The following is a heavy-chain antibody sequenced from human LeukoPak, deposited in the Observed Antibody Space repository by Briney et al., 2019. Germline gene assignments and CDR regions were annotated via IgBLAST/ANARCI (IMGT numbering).Heavy chain of an antibody. Sequence: SETLSLTCTVSGGSISSGSYYWNWIRQPAGKGLEWIGRMYTSGSTHYNPSLKSRVTMSVDTSKKQFSLKLSSVTAADTAVYSCARVARNLERIAVARTSEWRANWYFDLWGRGTLVTVSS. D-gene: IGHD6-19*01. J-gene: IGHJ2*01. V-gene: IGHV4-61*02. CDR2: MYTSGST. CDR1: GGSISSGSYY. CDR3: ARVARNLERIAVARTSEWRANWYFDL.